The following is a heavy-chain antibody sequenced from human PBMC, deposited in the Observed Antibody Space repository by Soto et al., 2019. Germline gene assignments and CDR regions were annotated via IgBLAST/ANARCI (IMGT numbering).Heavy chain of an antibody. V-gene: IGHV1-69*10. D-gene: IGHD6-13*01. Sequence: ASVKVSCKASGGTFSSYAISWVRKAPGQGLEWMGGIIPIFGIAKYAQQFQGRVTITADKSPSTAYMELSSLRSEDTAVYYCARDPLLAAAGTGDFQHWCHDTLVTVSA. J-gene: IGHJ1*01. CDR3: ARDPLLAAAGTGDFQH. CDR1: GGTFSSYA. CDR2: IIPIFGIA.